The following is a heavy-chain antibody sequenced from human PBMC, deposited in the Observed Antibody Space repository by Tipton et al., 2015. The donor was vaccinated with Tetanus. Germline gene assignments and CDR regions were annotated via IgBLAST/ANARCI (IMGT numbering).Heavy chain of an antibody. CDR3: ARDERYGDYAY. CDR2: TYYSGST. Sequence: TLSLTCTVSGGSMSNNYWSWIRQPPGKGLEWIGYTYYSGSTGYNPSLKSRVTISIDSSKNQFSLKLTSVTAADTAVYYCARDERYGDYAYWGQGALVTVSP. D-gene: IGHD4-17*01. J-gene: IGHJ4*02. CDR1: GGSMSNNY. V-gene: IGHV4-59*01.